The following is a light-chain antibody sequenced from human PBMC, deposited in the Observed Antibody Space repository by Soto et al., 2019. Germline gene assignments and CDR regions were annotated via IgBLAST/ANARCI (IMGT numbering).Light chain of an antibody. V-gene: IGKV3-20*01. CDR2: GAS. CDR3: QQYGSSPFG. CDR1: QSVSSSY. J-gene: IGKJ3*01. Sequence: EIVLTQSPGTLSLSPGERATLSCRASQSVSSSYLAWYQQKPGQAPRLLIYGASSRATGIPDRFSGSGSGTDFTLTISRLEPEEFAVYYCQQYGSSPFGFGPGTKVDIK.